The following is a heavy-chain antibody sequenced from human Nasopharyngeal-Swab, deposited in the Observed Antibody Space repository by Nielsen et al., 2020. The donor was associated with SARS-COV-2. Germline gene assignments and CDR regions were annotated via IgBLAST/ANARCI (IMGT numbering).Heavy chain of an antibody. D-gene: IGHD3-3*01. CDR2: IYHSGST. Sequence: WIRQPPGKGLEWIGYIYHSGSTYYNPSLKSRVTISVDRSKNQFSLKLSSVTAADTAVYYCARVKITIFGVAYFDYWGQGTLVTVSS. V-gene: IGHV4-30-2*01. J-gene: IGHJ4*02. CDR3: ARVKITIFGVAYFDY.